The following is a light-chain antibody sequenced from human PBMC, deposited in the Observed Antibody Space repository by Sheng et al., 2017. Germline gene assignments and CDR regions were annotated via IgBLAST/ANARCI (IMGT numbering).Light chain of an antibody. V-gene: IGKV3-20*01. Sequence: EIVLTQSPGTLFLSPGERGTLSCRASQSVGSSYLAWYQQKPGQAPRLLIYGASTRATGIPDRFSGSGSGTDFTFTISGLEPEDFAVYYCQQYNTSPYTFGQGTKLEIK. J-gene: IGKJ2*01. CDR1: QSVGSSY. CDR2: GAS. CDR3: QQYNTSPYT.